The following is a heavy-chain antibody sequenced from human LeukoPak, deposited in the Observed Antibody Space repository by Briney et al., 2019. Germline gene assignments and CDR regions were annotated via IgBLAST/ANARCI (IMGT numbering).Heavy chain of an antibody. CDR3: ARRKNSAWSTDAFDI. CDR1: GGSINSYY. J-gene: IGHJ3*02. D-gene: IGHD6-19*01. Sequence: PSETLSLTCTVSGGSINSYYWSWVRQPPGKGLEWVEYIYYSGSTSYNPSLKRRVTISVDTSKNQFSLKLISVTAADTAVYYCARRKNSAWSTDAFDIWGQGTMVTVSS. CDR2: IYYSGST. V-gene: IGHV4-59*08.